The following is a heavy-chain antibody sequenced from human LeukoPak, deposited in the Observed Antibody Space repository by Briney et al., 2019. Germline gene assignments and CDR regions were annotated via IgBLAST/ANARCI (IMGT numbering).Heavy chain of an antibody. CDR1: GGSISSSYYY. V-gene: IGHV4-61*05. CDR3: ARSSSWYTIDY. J-gene: IGHJ4*02. D-gene: IGHD6-13*01. CDR2: IHYSGST. Sequence: SETLSLTCTVSGGSISSSYYYWGWIRQPPGKGLEWIGYIHYSGSTNYNPSLKSRVTISEDTSKNQFSLKLTSVTAADTAVYYCARSSSWYTIDYWGQGTLVTVSS.